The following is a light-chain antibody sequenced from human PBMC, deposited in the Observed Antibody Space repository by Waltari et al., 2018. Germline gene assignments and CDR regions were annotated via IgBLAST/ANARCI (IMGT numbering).Light chain of an antibody. CDR2: YKPDSGT. Sequence: QAVLTQPASLSASPGASASLTCTLRRDINVGTYKIYWSQQRLGSPPHFLVKYKPDSGTKLGFEVPSRFSGSKYTSANAGILLISGLQSEDEADYYCIILYNNAVVFGGGTKVTVL. V-gene: IGLV5-45*01. J-gene: IGLJ3*02. CDR1: RDINVGTYK. CDR3: IILYNNAVV.